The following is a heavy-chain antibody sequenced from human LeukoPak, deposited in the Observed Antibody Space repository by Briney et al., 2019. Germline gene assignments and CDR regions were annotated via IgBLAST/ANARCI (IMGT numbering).Heavy chain of an antibody. V-gene: IGHV1-69*06. J-gene: IGHJ6*02. D-gene: IGHD6-13*01. Sequence: GASVKVSCKASGGTFSSYAISWARQATGLGLEWMGGIIPIFGTANYAQKFQGRVTITADKSTSTAYMELSSLRSEDTAVYYCARGVHSSSWEGYYYDYGTYVWGQGTTVTVSS. CDR1: GGTFSSYA. CDR2: IIPIFGTA. CDR3: ARGVHSSSWEGYYYDYGTYV.